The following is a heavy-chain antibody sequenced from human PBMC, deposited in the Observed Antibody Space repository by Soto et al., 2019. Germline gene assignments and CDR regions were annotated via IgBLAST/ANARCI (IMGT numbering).Heavy chain of an antibody. D-gene: IGHD6-6*01. CDR2: ISGSGGST. J-gene: IGHJ6*03. CDR1: GFTFSSYA. V-gene: IGHV3-23*01. CDR3: AKGGSSGYYYYYMDV. Sequence: QPGGSLRLSCAASGFTFSSYAMRWVRQAPGKGLEWVSAISGSGGSTYYADSVKGRFTISRDNSKNTLYLQMNSLRAEDTAVYYCAKGGSSGYYYYYMDVWGKGTTVTVSS.